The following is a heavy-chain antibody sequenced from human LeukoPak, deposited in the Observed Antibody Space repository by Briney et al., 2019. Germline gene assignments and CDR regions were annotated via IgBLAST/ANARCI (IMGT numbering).Heavy chain of an antibody. CDR2: ISSSSYYI. D-gene: IGHD4-23*01. J-gene: IGHJ4*02. V-gene: IGHV3-21*01. Sequence: GGSLRLSCAASEFTFSSYTMNWVRQAPGKGLEWVSSISSSSYYIYYAGSVKGRFTISRDNAKNSLYLQMNSLRAEDTAVYYCAKDIYGGNWPNDYWGQGTLVTVSS. CDR3: AKDIYGGNWPNDY. CDR1: EFTFSSYT.